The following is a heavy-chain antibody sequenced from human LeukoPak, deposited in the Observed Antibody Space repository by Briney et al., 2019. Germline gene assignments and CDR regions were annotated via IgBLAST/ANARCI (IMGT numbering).Heavy chain of an antibody. CDR1: GDSLSNSY. J-gene: IGHJ4*02. V-gene: IGHV4-59*08. CDR2: ISYSGIT. Sequence: SETLSLTCTVSGDSLSNSYWTWLRQPPAKTLEWIGYISYSGITNRNPSLKSRVSLSLNSSNNQSSVSLTSVTAADTAVYVCARLLLDYSNDDGNFGGPHLSDWGQGTLVTVSS. CDR3: ARLLLDYSNDDGNFGGPHLSD. D-gene: IGHD3-10*01.